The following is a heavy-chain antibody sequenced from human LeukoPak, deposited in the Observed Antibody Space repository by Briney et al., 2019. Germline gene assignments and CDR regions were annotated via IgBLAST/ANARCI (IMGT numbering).Heavy chain of an antibody. D-gene: IGHD1-26*01. Sequence: GGSLRLSCAASGFTFSEYFMTWIRQAPGKGLEWVSSISSGRTYINYADSVKGRFTVSRDDAKNSLFLQMNSLRAEDTAVYYCARENYYKFEYWGQGTLVTVSS. V-gene: IGHV3-11*05. CDR3: ARENYYKFEY. CDR2: ISSGRTYI. J-gene: IGHJ4*02. CDR1: GFTFSEYF.